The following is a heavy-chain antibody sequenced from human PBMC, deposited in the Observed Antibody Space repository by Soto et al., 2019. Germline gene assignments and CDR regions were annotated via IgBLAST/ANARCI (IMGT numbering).Heavy chain of an antibody. CDR2: IYWNDDK. J-gene: IGHJ5*02. CDR3: AHRRGVYYYGSGSLNWFDP. CDR1: GFSLSTSGVG. Sequence: SGPTLVNPTQTLTLTCTFSGFSLSTSGVGVGWIRQPPGKALEWLALIYWNDDKRYSPSLKSRLTITKDTSKNQVVLTMTNMDPVDTATYYCAHRRGVYYYGSGSLNWFDPWGQGTLVTVS. V-gene: IGHV2-5*01. D-gene: IGHD3-10*01.